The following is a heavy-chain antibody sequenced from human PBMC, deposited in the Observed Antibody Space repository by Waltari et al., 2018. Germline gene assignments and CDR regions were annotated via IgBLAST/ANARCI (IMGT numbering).Heavy chain of an antibody. Sequence: QGQLVESGVGVVQPARCLRLSFSSAGFTFMCYPIHWPRQAPGKGLEWVAVISYDGSNKYHADSVKGRFTISRDNSKNTLYLQMNSLRTEDTAVYYCARDGEMYCSSTSCYYFDHWGQGTLVTVSS. D-gene: IGHD2-2*01. V-gene: IGHV3-30*04. J-gene: IGHJ4*02. CDR1: GFTFMCYP. CDR2: ISYDGSNK. CDR3: ARDGEMYCSSTSCYYFDH.